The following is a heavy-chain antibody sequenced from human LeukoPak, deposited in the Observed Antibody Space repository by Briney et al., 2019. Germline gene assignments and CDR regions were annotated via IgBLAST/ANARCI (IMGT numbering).Heavy chain of an antibody. CDR1: GYTFTSYE. V-gene: IGHV1-8*01. CDR2: MNPNSGNT. J-gene: IGHJ4*02. Sequence: ASVKVSCKASGYTFTSYEINWVRQAPGEGREWMGWMNPNSGNTGYAQKFQGRVTMTRNTSISTAYMELSSLRSEDTAVYYCVSSGWYGKRNWGQGTLVTVSS. CDR3: VSSGWYGKRN. D-gene: IGHD6-19*01.